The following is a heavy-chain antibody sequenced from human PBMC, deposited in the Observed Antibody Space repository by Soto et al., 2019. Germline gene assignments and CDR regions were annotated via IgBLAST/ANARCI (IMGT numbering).Heavy chain of an antibody. CDR3: ARDERGMIMFGGVIVFDY. Sequence: QVQLVQSGAEVKKPGASVKVSCKASGYTFTGYYMHWVRQAPGQGLEWMGWINPNSGGTNYAQKFQGWVTMTRDTSISTAYMELSRLRSDDTAVYYCARDERGMIMFGGVIVFDYWGQGTLVTVSS. CDR1: GYTFTGYY. V-gene: IGHV1-2*04. J-gene: IGHJ4*02. D-gene: IGHD3-16*02. CDR2: INPNSGGT.